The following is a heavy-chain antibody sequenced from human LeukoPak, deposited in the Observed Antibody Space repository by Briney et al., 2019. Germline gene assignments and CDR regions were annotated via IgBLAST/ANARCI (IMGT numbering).Heavy chain of an antibody. Sequence: ASVKVSCKASGYTFISYGISWVRQAPGQGLEWMGWISAYNGNTNYAQKLQGRVTVTTDTSTSTAYMELRSLRSDDTAVYYCARVMRYSGYDLGEFWFDPWGQGTLVTVSS. CDR2: ISAYNGNT. CDR3: ARVMRYSGYDLGEFWFDP. J-gene: IGHJ5*02. V-gene: IGHV1-18*01. D-gene: IGHD5-12*01. CDR1: GYTFISYG.